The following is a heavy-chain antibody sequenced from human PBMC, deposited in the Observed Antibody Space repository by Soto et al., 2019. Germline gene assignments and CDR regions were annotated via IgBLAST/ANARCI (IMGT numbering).Heavy chain of an antibody. Sequence: PGGSLRLSCAASAFSFSTSWMHWVRQAPGEGLVWVSRINPDGRTINYADSVKGRFTISRDNAKNTLYLQMNILRVEDTAVYFCATAGNYRFYNWGRGTLVTVSS. CDR3: ATAGNYRFYN. CDR2: INPDGRTI. D-gene: IGHD1-1*01. J-gene: IGHJ4*02. CDR1: AFSFSTSW. V-gene: IGHV3-74*01.